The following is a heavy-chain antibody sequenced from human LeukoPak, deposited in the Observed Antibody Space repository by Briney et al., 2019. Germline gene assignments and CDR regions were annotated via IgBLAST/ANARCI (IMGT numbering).Heavy chain of an antibody. V-gene: IGHV3-66*01. D-gene: IGHD3-22*01. Sequence: GGSLRLSCAASRFTFSNAWMSWVRQAPGKGLEWVSVISSGGRTKYADSVKGRFTISRDISKNTLYLQMNSLRAEDTAVYYCARGGDSSGYYYGDYWGQGTLVTVSS. CDR2: ISSGGRT. J-gene: IGHJ4*02. CDR3: ARGGDSSGYYYGDY. CDR1: RFTFSNAW.